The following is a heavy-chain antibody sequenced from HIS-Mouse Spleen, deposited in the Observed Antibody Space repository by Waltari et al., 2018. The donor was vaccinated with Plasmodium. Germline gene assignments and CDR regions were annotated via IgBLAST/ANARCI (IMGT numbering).Heavy chain of an antibody. CDR2: IYSSGST. J-gene: IGHJ6*02. CDR1: CRSIRRSSYY. CDR3: ASLPRVEEVTTPFYYYYYGMDV. D-gene: IGHD4-4*01. V-gene: IGHV4-39*01. Sequence: QLQLQESGPGLVKPSETLSLTCTVSCRSIRRSSYYWGWIRPPPGKGLEWIGSIYSSGSTYYNPSLKSRVTISVDTSKNQFSLKLSSVTAADTAVYYCASLPRVEEVTTPFYYYYYGMDVWGQGTTVTVSS.